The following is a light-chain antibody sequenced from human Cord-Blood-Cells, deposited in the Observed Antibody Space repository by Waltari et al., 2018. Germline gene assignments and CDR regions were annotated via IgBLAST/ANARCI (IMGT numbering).Light chain of an antibody. Sequence: QSALTQPASVSGSPGQSITISCTGTSRDVGSYNLVSWYQQHPGKAPKLRIYEGNKRPSGVSNRFSGSKSGNQASLAISGLQAEDEADYYCCSYAGSSTFVFGTGTKVTVL. CDR3: CSYAGSSTFV. CDR2: EGN. J-gene: IGLJ1*01. V-gene: IGLV2-23*03. CDR1: SRDVGSYNL.